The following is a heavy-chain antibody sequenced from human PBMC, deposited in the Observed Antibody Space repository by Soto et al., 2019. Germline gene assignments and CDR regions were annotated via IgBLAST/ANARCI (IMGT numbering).Heavy chain of an antibody. D-gene: IGHD6-6*01. CDR2: IRSKAYGGTT. V-gene: IGHV3-49*04. Sequence: GGSLRLSCTASGFTFGDYAMSWVRQAPGKGLEWVGFIRSKAYGGTTEYAASVKGRFTISRDDSKSIAYLQMNSLKTEDTAVYYCTRDALAARPGHYYYYCMDVWGQGTTVTVAS. CDR1: GFTFGDYA. CDR3: TRDALAARPGHYYYYCMDV. J-gene: IGHJ6*02.